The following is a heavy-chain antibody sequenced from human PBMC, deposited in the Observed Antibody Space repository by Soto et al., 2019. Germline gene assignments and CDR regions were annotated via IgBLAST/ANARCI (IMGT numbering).Heavy chain of an antibody. V-gene: IGHV3-23*01. Sequence: GGSLRLSCAASGFTFSSYAMSWVRQAPGKGLEWVSAISGSGGSTYYADSVKGRFTISRDNSKNTLYLQMNSLRAEDTAVYYCAKAAVGSYYDFWSGYYAFDIWGQGTMVTVSS. J-gene: IGHJ3*02. CDR3: AKAAVGSYYDFWSGYYAFDI. D-gene: IGHD3-3*01. CDR1: GFTFSSYA. CDR2: ISGSGGST.